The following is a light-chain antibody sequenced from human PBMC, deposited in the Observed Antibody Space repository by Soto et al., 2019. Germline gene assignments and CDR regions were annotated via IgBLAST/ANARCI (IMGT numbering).Light chain of an antibody. CDR3: QQYNKWPWT. V-gene: IGKV3-15*01. CDR1: QSVSNN. J-gene: IGKJ1*01. CDR2: GAS. Sequence: EIVMTQSPATLSVSPGERGTLSCRASQSVSNNLAWYQQKPGQAPRLLIYGASTRATGIPARFSGSGSGTEFTLTSSRLQSEYFAVYYCQQYNKWPWTFGQGTKVEIK.